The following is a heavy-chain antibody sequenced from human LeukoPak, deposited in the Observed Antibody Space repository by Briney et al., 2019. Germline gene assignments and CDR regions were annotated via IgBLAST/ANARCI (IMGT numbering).Heavy chain of an antibody. CDR2: IYTSGST. V-gene: IGHV4-4*07. CDR3: ARSSSGSSFPTFDP. CDR1: GGSISSYY. J-gene: IGHJ5*02. D-gene: IGHD3-10*01. Sequence: PSETLSLTCTVSGGSISSYYWSWIRQPAGKGLEWIGRIYTSGSTNYNPSLKSRVTMSVDTSKNRFSLKLSPVTAADTAVYYCARSSSGSSFPTFDPWGQGTLVTVSS.